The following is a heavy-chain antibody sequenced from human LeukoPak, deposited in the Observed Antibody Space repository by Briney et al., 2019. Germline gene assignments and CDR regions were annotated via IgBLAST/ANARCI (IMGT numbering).Heavy chain of an antibody. CDR3: ARHELRFLEWLLPYYFDY. Sequence: SQTLSLTCTVSGGSISSGGYYWSWIRQHPGKGLEWIGYIYYSGSTYYNPSLKSRVTISVDTSKNQFSLKLSSVTAADTAVYYCARHELRFLEWLLPYYFDYWGQGTLVTVSS. J-gene: IGHJ4*02. CDR2: IYYSGST. V-gene: IGHV4-31*03. CDR1: GGSISSGGYY. D-gene: IGHD3-3*01.